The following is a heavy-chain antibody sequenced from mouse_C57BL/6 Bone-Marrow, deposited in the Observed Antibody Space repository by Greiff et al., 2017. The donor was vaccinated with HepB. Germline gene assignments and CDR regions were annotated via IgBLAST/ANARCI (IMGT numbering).Heavy chain of an antibody. Sequence: QVQLQQSGPELVKPGASVKISCKASGYAFSSSWMNWVKQRPGKGLEWIGRIYPGDGDTNYNGKFKGKATLTADKSSSTAYMQLSSLTSEDYAVYFCAREDYGSSGGYWGQGTTLTVSS. D-gene: IGHD1-1*01. V-gene: IGHV1-82*01. CDR3: AREDYGSSGGY. J-gene: IGHJ2*01. CDR2: IYPGDGDT. CDR1: GYAFSSSW.